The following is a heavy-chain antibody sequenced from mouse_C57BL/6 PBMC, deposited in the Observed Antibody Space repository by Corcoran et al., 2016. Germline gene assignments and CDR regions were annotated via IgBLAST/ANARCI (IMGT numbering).Heavy chain of an antibody. CDR2: INPNNGGT. Sequence: EVQLQQSGPELVKPGASVKISCKASGYTFTDYYMNWVKQSHGKSLEWIGDINPNNGGTSYNQKFKGKATLTVDKSSSTAYMELRSLTSEDSAVYYCARSDGYYYYLDYWGQGTTLTVSS. CDR3: ARSDGYYYYLDY. CDR1: GYTFTDYY. D-gene: IGHD2-3*01. V-gene: IGHV1-26*01. J-gene: IGHJ2*01.